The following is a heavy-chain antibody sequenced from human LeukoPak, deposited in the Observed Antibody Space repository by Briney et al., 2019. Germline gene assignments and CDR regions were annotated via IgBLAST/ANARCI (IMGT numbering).Heavy chain of an antibody. J-gene: IGHJ4*02. Sequence: GGSLRLSCAASGFTFSYYGMHWVRQAPGKGPEWVAFIRYDGSNKYYADSVKGRFTISRDNSKNTLYLQMNSLRAEDTAVYYCARNSGGDHPACFDYWGQGTLVTVSS. CDR2: IRYDGSNK. V-gene: IGHV3-30*02. D-gene: IGHD1-7*01. CDR3: ARNSGGDHPACFDY. CDR1: GFTFSYYG.